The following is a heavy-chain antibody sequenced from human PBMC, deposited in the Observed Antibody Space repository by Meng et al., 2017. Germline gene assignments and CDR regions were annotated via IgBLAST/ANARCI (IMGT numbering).Heavy chain of an antibody. Sequence: QVHLPQWGAGLLKPSETLSLTCAVYGGSLSGYYWSWIRQPSGKGLEWIGEINHSGSTNYNPSLKSRVTISVDTSKNQFSLKLSSVTAADTAVYYCARGRSGTWPWYFDLWGRGTLVTVSS. D-gene: IGHD1-1*01. CDR1: GGSLSGYY. J-gene: IGHJ2*01. CDR3: ARGRSGTWPWYFDL. V-gene: IGHV4-34*01. CDR2: INHSGST.